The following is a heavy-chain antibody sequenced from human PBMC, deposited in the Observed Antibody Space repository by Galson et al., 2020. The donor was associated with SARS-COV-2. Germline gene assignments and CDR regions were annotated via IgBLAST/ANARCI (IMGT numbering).Heavy chain of an antibody. CDR2: ISGVGTST. CDR3: AKDRSLAARGAYNWFDP. J-gene: IGHJ5*02. CDR1: GFTFSTFA. Sequence: GESLKISCAASGFTFSTFAMSWVRQAPGKGLEWVSAISGVGTSTYYADSVKGRFTISRDNPKNTLYLQMDSLRAEDTAVYYCAKDRSLAARGAYNWFDPWGQGTLVTVSS. D-gene: IGHD6-6*01. V-gene: IGHV3-23*01.